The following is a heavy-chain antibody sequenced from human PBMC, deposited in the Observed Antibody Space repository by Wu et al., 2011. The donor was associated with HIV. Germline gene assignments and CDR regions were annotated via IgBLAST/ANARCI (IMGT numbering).Heavy chain of an antibody. Sequence: QVQLVQSGAEVKKPGSSVKVSCKASGGTFSSYAISWVRQAPGQGLEWMGGIIPTFGTANYAQKFQDRVTITADKSTSTVYMELSSLRSEDTAIYYCARDGISSNFYYYMDVWGKGTTVTVSS. J-gene: IGHJ6*03. D-gene: IGHD1-1*01. CDR2: IIPTFGTA. CDR3: ARDGISSNFYYYMDV. CDR1: GGTFSSYA. V-gene: IGHV1-69*14.